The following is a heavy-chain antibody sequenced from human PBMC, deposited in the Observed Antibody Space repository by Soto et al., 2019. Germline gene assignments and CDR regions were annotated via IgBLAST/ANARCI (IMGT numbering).Heavy chain of an antibody. J-gene: IGHJ4*02. Sequence: QLQLQESGSGLVKPSQTLSHTCAVSGGSISSDVYSWSWIRRPPGKGLEWIGDIHHRGNTFYNPAFESRVTMPLHLSNYHSSAKLGTMTAADTSVYYCAGTEIVTSRPLKYYFDCWCRGALVTVSS. V-gene: IGHV4-30-2*01. CDR2: IHHRGNT. CDR1: GGSISSDVYS. D-gene: IGHD2-8*02. CDR3: AGTEIVTSRPLKYYFDC.